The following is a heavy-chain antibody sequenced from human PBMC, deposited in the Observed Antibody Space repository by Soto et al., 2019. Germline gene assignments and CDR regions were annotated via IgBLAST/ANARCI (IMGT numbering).Heavy chain of an antibody. Sequence: PSQTLSLTCAISGDSVSSNSAAWNWIRQSPSRGLEWLGRTYYRSKWYNDYAVSVKSRITINPDTSKNQFSLQLNSVTPEDTAVYYCARDWIFLPEIAAAGTSPGFQHWGQGTLVTVSS. V-gene: IGHV6-1*01. J-gene: IGHJ1*01. D-gene: IGHD6-13*01. CDR3: ARDWIFLPEIAAAGTSPGFQH. CDR2: TYYRSKWYN. CDR1: GDSVSSNSAA.